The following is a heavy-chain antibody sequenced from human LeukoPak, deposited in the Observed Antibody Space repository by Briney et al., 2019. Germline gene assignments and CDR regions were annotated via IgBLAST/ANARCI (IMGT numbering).Heavy chain of an antibody. CDR3: AREFGGSASGAGY. D-gene: IGHD3-10*01. V-gene: IGHV3-21*01. J-gene: IGHJ4*02. Sequence: PGGSLRLSCAASGFTFSFYSMNWVRQAPGKGLEWVSSMSVSSGLIYYADSVKGRFTVSRDNAKNSLYLQMNSLRAEDTAVYYCAREFGGSASGAGYGGQGTLVTVSS. CDR1: GFTFSFYS. CDR2: MSVSSGLI.